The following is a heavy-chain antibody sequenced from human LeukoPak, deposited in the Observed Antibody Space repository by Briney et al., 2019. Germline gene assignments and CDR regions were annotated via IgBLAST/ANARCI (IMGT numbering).Heavy chain of an antibody. J-gene: IGHJ5*02. Sequence: PGGSLRRSSAASGFTFSSYWMSWVRQAPGKGLEWVSNIKQDGSEKYYVDSVKGRFTISRDNAKNSRYLQMNSLRGEDTAVYYCARRDGTGYVGSWGQGTLVTVSS. CDR3: ARRDGTGYVGS. CDR1: GFTFSSYW. D-gene: IGHD5-12*01. CDR2: IKQDGSEK. V-gene: IGHV3-7*01.